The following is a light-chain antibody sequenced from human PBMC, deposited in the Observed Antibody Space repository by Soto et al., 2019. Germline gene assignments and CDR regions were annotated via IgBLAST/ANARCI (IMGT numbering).Light chain of an antibody. CDR2: YDS. J-gene: IGLJ2*01. CDR3: QVWDNTSDHVV. Sequence: SYELTQPPSVSVAPGKTARITCGGNNIGSKSVHWYQQKPGQAPALVIYYDSDRPSGIPERFSGSNSGNTATLTISRVEAGDEADYYCQVWDNTSDHVVFGGGTKVTVL. CDR1: NIGSKS. V-gene: IGLV3-21*04.